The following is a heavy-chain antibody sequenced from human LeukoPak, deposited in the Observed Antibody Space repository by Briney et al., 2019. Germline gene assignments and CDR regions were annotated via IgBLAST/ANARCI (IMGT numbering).Heavy chain of an antibody. CDR1: GYSFTSYW. Sequence: GESLKISCKGSGYSFTSYWIGWVRQMPGKGLEWMGIIYPGGSDTRYSPSFQGQVTISADKSISTAYLQWSSLKASDTAMYYCARHGDHYYYDSSGIPPDYWGQGTLVTVSS. J-gene: IGHJ4*02. V-gene: IGHV5-51*01. D-gene: IGHD3-22*01. CDR2: IYPGGSDT. CDR3: ARHGDHYYYDSSGIPPDY.